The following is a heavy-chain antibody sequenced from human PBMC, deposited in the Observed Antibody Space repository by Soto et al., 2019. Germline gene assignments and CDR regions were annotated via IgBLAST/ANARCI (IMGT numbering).Heavy chain of an antibody. Sequence: QVQLVQSGAEVKKPGASVKVSCKASGYSLTSYYMHWVRQAPGQGLEWMGIINPSGGSTSYEQKSQGRVTMTRATSPSTVYMELSSLRSEDTAVYYCASEYSSSSRYGMDVWGQGTTVTVSS. CDR2: INPSGGST. CDR3: ASEYSSSSRYGMDV. CDR1: GYSLTSYY. D-gene: IGHD6-6*01. V-gene: IGHV1-46*01. J-gene: IGHJ6*02.